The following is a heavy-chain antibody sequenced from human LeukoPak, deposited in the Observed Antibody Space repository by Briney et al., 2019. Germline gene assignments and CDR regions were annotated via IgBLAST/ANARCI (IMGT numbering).Heavy chain of an antibody. J-gene: IGHJ4*02. CDR1: GGSFSGYY. V-gene: IGHV4-34*01. Sequence: PSETLSLTCAVYGGSFSGYYWSWIRQPPGRGLEWIGEINHSGSTNYNPSLKSRVTISVDTSKNQFSLKLSSVTAADTAVYYCARIGGAGAAARSPFDYWGQGTLVTVSS. D-gene: IGHD2-2*01. CDR2: INHSGST. CDR3: ARIGGAGAAARSPFDY.